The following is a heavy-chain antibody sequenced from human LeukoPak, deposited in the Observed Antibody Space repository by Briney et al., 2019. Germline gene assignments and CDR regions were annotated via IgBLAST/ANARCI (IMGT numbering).Heavy chain of an antibody. CDR1: GGSFSGYY. J-gene: IGHJ4*02. D-gene: IGHD3-3*01. Sequence: PSETLSLTCAVYGGSFSGYYWSWIRQPPGKGLEWIGEINHSGSTNYNPSLKSRVTISVDTSKNQFSLKLSSVTAADTAVYYCARGHTIQRITIFGVVTTIYYFDYWGQGTLVTVSS. CDR2: INHSGST. V-gene: IGHV4-34*01. CDR3: ARGHTIQRITIFGVVTTIYYFDY.